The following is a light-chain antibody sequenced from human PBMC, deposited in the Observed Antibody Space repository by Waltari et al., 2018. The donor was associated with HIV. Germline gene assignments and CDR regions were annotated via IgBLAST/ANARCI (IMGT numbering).Light chain of an antibody. CDR3: CAYAGSTTYVI. CDR2: EVS. V-gene: IGLV2-23*02. J-gene: IGLJ2*01. Sequence: QSALTHPASVSGSPGQSIPIPCTGTSSDGGGYHLVSWYQQHPGKAPKLMIYEVSNRPSGVSNRFSGSKSGNTASLTISGLQAEDEADYYCCAYAGSTTYVIFGGGTKLTVL. CDR1: SSDGGGYHL.